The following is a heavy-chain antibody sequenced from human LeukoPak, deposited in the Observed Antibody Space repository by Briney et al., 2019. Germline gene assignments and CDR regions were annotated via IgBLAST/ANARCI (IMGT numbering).Heavy chain of an antibody. V-gene: IGHV3-23*01. J-gene: IGHJ4*02. CDR3: AKREPYYDSSGYYRFDY. CDR1: GFTFSSYA. D-gene: IGHD3-22*01. Sequence: GGSLRLSCAASGFTFSSYAMSWVRQAPGKGLEWVSAISGSGGSTYYADSVRGRFTISRDNSKNTLYLQMNSLRAEDTAVYYCAKREPYYDSSGYYRFDYWGQGTLVTVSS. CDR2: ISGSGGST.